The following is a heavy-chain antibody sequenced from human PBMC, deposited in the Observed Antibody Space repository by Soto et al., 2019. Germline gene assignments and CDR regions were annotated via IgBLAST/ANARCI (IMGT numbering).Heavy chain of an antibody. CDR3: ARVVPGAVPWFDS. V-gene: IGHV1-18*04. D-gene: IGHD3-10*02. CDR2: ITPYNGNT. CDR1: GYTFTNYD. Sequence: VKVSCKTSGYTFTNYDVTWVRQAPGRGLEWMGWITPYNGNTHYAPHLQGRITLATDTSTNTAYLDLTNLTSDDTAMYYCARVVPGAVPWFDSWGLGTPVTVSS. J-gene: IGHJ5*01.